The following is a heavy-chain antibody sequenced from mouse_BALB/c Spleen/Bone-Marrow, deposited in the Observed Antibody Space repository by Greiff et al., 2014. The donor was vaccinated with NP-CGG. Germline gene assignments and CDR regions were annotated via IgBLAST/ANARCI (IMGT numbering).Heavy chain of an antibody. J-gene: IGHJ2*01. CDR1: GYTFSSYW. Sequence: VMLVESGAELMKPGASVKISCKATGYTFSSYWIEWVKQRPGHGLEWIGEILPGSGSTNYNEKFKGKATFTADTSSNTAYMQLSSLTSEDSAVYYCARWGYYYGSSYDRDYWGQGTTLTVSS. CDR2: ILPGSGST. CDR3: ARWGYYYGSSYDRDY. V-gene: IGHV1-9*01. D-gene: IGHD1-1*01.